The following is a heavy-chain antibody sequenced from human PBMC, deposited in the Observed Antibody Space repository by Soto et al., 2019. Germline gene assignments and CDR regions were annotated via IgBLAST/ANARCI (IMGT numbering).Heavy chain of an antibody. V-gene: IGHV5-51*01. CDR1: GYTFGTYW. CDR3: ARRSYGSRGQSDNWFDP. D-gene: IGHD3-22*01. J-gene: IGHJ5*02. CDR2: IYPGDSDT. Sequence: GESLKISCKASGYTFGTYWIALVRQMPGKGLEWMAIIYPGDSDTRYGPSFEGQVTISADKSINTAYLQWSSLKASDTAIYYCARRSYGSRGQSDNWFDPWGQGGLVTDSS.